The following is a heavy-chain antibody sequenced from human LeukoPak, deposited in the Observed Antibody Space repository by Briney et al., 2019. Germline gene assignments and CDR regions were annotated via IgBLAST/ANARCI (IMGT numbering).Heavy chain of an antibody. CDR3: ARGIKWELPDY. D-gene: IGHD1-26*01. CDR2: IYYSGST. CDR1: GGSISSYY. Sequence: SETLSLTCTVSGGSISSYYWSWIRQPPGKGLEWIGYIYYSGSTNYNPPLKSRVTISVDTSKNQFSLKLSSVTAADTAVYYCARGIKWELPDYWGQGTLVTVSS. V-gene: IGHV4-59*01. J-gene: IGHJ4*02.